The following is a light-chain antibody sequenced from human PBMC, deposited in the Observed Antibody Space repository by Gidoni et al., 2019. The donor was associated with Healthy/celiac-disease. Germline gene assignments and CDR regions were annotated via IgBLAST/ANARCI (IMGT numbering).Light chain of an antibody. CDR1: QSVSSY. CDR2: DAS. CDR3: QQHSNWPPL. J-gene: IGKJ3*01. Sequence: EIVLTQSPATLSSSQGERATPSCRASQSVSSYLAWYQQKPGQAPRLLIYDASNRATGTPARFSGSGSGTDFTLTISSLEPEDFAVYYCQQHSNWPPLFGPGTKVDIK. V-gene: IGKV3-11*01.